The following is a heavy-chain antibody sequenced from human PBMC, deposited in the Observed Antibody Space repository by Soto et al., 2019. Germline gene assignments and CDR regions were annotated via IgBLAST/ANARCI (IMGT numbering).Heavy chain of an antibody. Sequence: EVQLLESGGGLVQPGGSLRLSCAASGFIFSSYAMSWVRQAPGRGLEWVSIISYTGGNTYYADSVKGRFTISRDNSKKTLYMQMNSLRAEDTAVYYCARDGDQVSIFDYYYYVMDVWGQGTTFTVSS. V-gene: IGHV3-23*01. CDR1: GFIFSSYA. CDR2: ISYTGGNT. J-gene: IGHJ6*02. D-gene: IGHD2-21*02. CDR3: ARDGDQVSIFDYYYYVMDV.